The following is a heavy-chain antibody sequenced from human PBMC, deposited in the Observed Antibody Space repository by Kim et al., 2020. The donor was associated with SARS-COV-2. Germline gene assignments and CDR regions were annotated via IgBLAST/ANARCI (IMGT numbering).Heavy chain of an antibody. CDR2: IHSSGIT. V-gene: IGHV4-4*08. CDR1: SGSMSGFY. D-gene: IGHD3-16*01. J-gene: IGHJ4*02. Sequence: SETLSLTCSISSGSMSGFYWSWVRQAPGMGLEWLGSIHSSGITEYNPSLKHRVTVSLGTSMNQSSLSLNSVTAADRAMYFCARSPTSPFGLDSFDIWGLG. CDR3: ARSPTSPFGLDSFDI.